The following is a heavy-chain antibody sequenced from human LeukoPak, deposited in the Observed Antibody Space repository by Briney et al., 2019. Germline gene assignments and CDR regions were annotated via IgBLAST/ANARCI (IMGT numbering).Heavy chain of an antibody. V-gene: IGHV3-48*01. CDR2: ITSSSSSI. D-gene: IGHD5-18*01. CDR1: GFTFNTYS. CDR3: ARDMNRLQQWLSSGY. Sequence: GGSLRLSCAASGFTFNTYSMNWVRQAPGKGLEWVSYITSSSSSIYYADSVKGRFTISRDNAKNSIFLEMNGLTGEDTAFYYCARDMNRLQQWLSSGYWGQGTLVTVSS. J-gene: IGHJ4*02.